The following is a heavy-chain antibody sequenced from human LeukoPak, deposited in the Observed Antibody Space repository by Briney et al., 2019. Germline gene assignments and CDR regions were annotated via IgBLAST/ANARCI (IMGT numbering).Heavy chain of an antibody. CDR2: ISSSGSTI. CDR1: GFTFSSYA. Sequence: PGGSLRLSCAASGFTFSSYAMSWLRQAPGKGLEWVSYISSSGSTIYYADSVKGRFTISRDNAKNSLYLQMNSLRAEDTAVYYCARRPYYYDSSGPVDYWGQGTLVTVSS. J-gene: IGHJ4*02. CDR3: ARRPYYYDSSGPVDY. V-gene: IGHV3-11*01. D-gene: IGHD3-22*01.